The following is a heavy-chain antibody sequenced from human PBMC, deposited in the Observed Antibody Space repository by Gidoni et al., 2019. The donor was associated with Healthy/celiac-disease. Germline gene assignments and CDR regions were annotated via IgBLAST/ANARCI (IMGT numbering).Heavy chain of an antibody. CDR1: GFTFSSYW. CDR2: IKQDGSEK. CDR3: ARGYYDYVWGSYPLYY. Sequence: EVQLVESGGGLVQPGGSLRLSCAASGFTFSSYWMSWVRQAPGKGLEWVANIKQDGSEKYYVDSVKGRFTISRDNAKNSLYLQMNSLRAEDTAVYYCARGYYDYVWGSYPLYYWGQGTLVTVSS. V-gene: IGHV3-7*03. D-gene: IGHD3-16*01. J-gene: IGHJ4*02.